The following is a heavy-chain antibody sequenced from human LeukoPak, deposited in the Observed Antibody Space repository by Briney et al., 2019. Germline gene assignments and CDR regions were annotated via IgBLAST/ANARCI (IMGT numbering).Heavy chain of an antibody. J-gene: IGHJ5*02. CDR1: GYTFTSYD. D-gene: IGHD3-10*01. V-gene: IGHV1-8*01. CDR3: ARYVTSASGSPWFEP. CDR2: MNPSSGNT. Sequence: ASVKVSCKASGYTFTSYDINWVRQATGQGLEWMGWMNPSSGNTGYAQKFQGRVTMTRNTSIRTAYMELSSLITEDTPVYYCARYVTSASGSPWFEPWGQGTLVTVSS.